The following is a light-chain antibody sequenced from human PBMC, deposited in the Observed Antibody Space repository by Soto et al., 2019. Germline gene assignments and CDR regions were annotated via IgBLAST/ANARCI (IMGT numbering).Light chain of an antibody. Sequence: DIQMTQSPSSLSASVGDRVTITCRASQGIDTYLAWYQQKPGQVPKLLIYAASTLQSGVPSRFSGSGSGTDFTLTISSLQSEDVATYFCQKYTSAPFTFGPGTKFDSK. J-gene: IGKJ3*01. CDR2: AAS. V-gene: IGKV1-27*01. CDR1: QGIDTY. CDR3: QKYTSAPFT.